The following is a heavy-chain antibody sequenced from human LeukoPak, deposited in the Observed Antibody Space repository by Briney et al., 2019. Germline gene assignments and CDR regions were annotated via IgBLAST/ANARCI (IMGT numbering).Heavy chain of an antibody. CDR3: AREGAVAGTDGYFDY. D-gene: IGHD6-19*01. CDR1: GYTFTGYY. CDR2: INPNSGGT. J-gene: IGHJ4*02. Sequence: ASVKVSCKASGYTFTGYYMHWVRQAPGQGLEWMGWINPNSGGTNYAQKFQGRVTMTRDTSISTAYMELSRLRSDDTAVYYCAREGAVAGTDGYFDYWGQGTLVPVSS. V-gene: IGHV1-2*02.